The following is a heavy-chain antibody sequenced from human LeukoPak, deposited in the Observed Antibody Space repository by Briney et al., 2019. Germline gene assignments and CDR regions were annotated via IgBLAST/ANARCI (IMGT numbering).Heavy chain of an antibody. CDR1: GFTVSNNY. J-gene: IGHJ4*02. V-gene: IGHV3-53*01. CDR3: AKVYDFWNGFGY. CDR2: IYSGGST. Sequence: GGSLRLSCAASGFTVSNNYMTWVRQAPGKGLEWVSLIYSGGSTYYADSVKGRFTISRDNSKNTLYLQMNSLRAEDTAVYYCAKVYDFWNGFGYWGQGTLVTVSS. D-gene: IGHD3-3*01.